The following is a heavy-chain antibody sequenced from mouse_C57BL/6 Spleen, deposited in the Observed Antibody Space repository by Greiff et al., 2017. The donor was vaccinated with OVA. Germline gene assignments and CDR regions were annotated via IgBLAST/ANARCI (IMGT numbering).Heavy chain of an antibody. CDR2: IDPSDSYT. CDR3: ARRGYYGSGGY. D-gene: IGHD1-1*01. Sequence: QVQLQQPGAELVKPGASVKLSCKASGYTFTSYWMQWVKQRPGQGLEWIGEIDPSDSYTSYNQKFKGKATLTVDTSASTAYMQLSSLTSEDSAVYYCARRGYYGSGGYWGQGTTLTVSS. J-gene: IGHJ2*01. CDR1: GYTFTSYW. V-gene: IGHV1-50*01.